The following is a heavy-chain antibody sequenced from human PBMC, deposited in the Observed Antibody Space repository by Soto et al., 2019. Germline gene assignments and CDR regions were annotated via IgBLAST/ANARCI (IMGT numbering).Heavy chain of an antibody. CDR3: ARDDVLCDGGRCYGMPLDV. CDR1: GFPVSSKY. Sequence: GGSLRLSCAASGFPVSSKYMTWVSQATGKGLEWVSLIQSGGTTYYADSVKGRFTISRDTSENTLHLQMDSLRVEDTAVYYCARDDVLCDGGRCYGMPLDVWGKRTTVTVSS. D-gene: IGHD2-15*01. J-gene: IGHJ6*04. V-gene: IGHV3-66*01. CDR2: IQSGGTT.